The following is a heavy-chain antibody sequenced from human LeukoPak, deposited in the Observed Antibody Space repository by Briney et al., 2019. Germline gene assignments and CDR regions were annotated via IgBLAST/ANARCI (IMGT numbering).Heavy chain of an antibody. CDR2: IRSKPLNYAT. J-gene: IGHJ4*02. Sequence: GGSLRLSCAASGFTFSGSAIHWVRQTSGKGLEWVGHIRSKPLNYATAYGASVKGRFTISRDDSKNTAYLQMNSLKTEDMAVYYCTRHRYGDSGGDFDHWGQGTLVTVSS. V-gene: IGHV3-73*01. CDR3: TRHRYGDSGGDFDH. CDR1: GFTFSGSA. D-gene: IGHD4-17*01.